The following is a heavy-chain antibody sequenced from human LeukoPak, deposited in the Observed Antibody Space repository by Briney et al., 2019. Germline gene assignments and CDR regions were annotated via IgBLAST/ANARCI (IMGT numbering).Heavy chain of an antibody. V-gene: IGHV3-11*01. J-gene: IGHJ5*01. CDR3: ARGGWAGAPPFDS. D-gene: IGHD1-26*01. Sequence: PGGSLRLSCVASGFTFSDYYMSWIRQAPGKGPEWVALISASAVTVYYADSVNGRFTISRDNAKKSLYLHMNSLRVDDTAFYFCARGGWAGAPPFDSWGQGVLVTVSS. CDR2: ISASAVTV. CDR1: GFTFSDYY.